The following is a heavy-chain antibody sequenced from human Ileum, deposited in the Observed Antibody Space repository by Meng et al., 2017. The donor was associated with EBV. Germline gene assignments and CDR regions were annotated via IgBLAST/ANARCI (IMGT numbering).Heavy chain of an antibody. CDR1: GDSISSNSW. CDR2: IYHSGDS. CDR3: ARDPIPVPGRNFDY. Sequence: VHLQGSGLGLVKPLGTLSLTGTVSGDSISSNSWWNWVRQPPGKGLEWIGDIYHSGDSNYNPSLKSRVTISLDNSNNQFSLTLSSVTAADTAVYYCARDPIPVPGRNFDYWGQGTLVTVS. V-gene: IGHV4-4*02. D-gene: IGHD6-19*01. J-gene: IGHJ4*02.